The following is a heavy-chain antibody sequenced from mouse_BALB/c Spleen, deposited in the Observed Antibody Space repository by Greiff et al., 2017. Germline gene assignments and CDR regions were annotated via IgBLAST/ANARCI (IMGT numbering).Heavy chain of an antibody. J-gene: IGHJ1*01. CDR1: GYTFTSYY. CDR2: INPSNGGT. D-gene: IGHD1-1*01. Sequence: QVHVKQPGAELVRPGASVKLSCKASGYTFTSYYMYWVKQRPGQGLEWIGEINPSNGGTNFNEKFKSKATLTVDKSSSTAYMQLSSLTSEDSAVYYCTRSHYYGSKEDWYFDVWGAGTTVTVSS. CDR3: TRSHYYGSKEDWYFDV. V-gene: IGHV1S81*02.